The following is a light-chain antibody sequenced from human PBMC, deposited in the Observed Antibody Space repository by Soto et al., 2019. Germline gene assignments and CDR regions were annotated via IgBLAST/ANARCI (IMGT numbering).Light chain of an antibody. CDR2: GAS. CDR3: QQYGSSPLFT. V-gene: IGKV3-20*01. J-gene: IGKJ3*01. Sequence: EIVLTQSPGTLSLSPGEGATLSCRASQSLSSSYLAWYQQKPGQAPRLLIYGASGRATGIPDRFSGSGSGTDFTLTISRLEPEYFAVYYCQQYGSSPLFTFGPGTKVDIK. CDR1: QSLSSSY.